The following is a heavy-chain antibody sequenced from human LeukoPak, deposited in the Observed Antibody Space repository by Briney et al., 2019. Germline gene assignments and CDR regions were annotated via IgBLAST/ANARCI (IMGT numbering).Heavy chain of an antibody. V-gene: IGHV1-46*01. J-gene: IGHJ3*02. CDR1: GYIFTSYY. CDR3: ARPDSSGYQGGAFDI. D-gene: IGHD3-22*01. CDR2: INPSGDYT. Sequence: ASVKVSCKAFGYIFTSYYMHWVRQAPGQGLEWMGIINPSGDYTTYAQKFQGRVTMTRDTSTSTVYMELSSLRSEDTAVYYCARPDSSGYQGGAFDIWGQGTMVNVSS.